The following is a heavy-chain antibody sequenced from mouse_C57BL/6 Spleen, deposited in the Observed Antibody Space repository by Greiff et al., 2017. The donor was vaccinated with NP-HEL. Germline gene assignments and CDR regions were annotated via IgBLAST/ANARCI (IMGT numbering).Heavy chain of an antibody. J-gene: IGHJ2*01. CDR3: ARRKGLRDYFDY. V-gene: IGHV5-17*01. Sequence: EVKLMESGGGLVKPGGSLKLSCAASGFTFSDYGMHWVRQAPEKGLEWVAYISSGSSTIYYADTVKGRFTISRDNAKNTLFLQMTSLRSEDTAMYYCARRKGLRDYFDYWGQGTTLTVSS. CDR1: GFTFSDYG. CDR2: ISSGSSTI.